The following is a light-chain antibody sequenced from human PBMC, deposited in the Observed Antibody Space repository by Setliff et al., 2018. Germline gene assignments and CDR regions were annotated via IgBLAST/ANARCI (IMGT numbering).Light chain of an antibody. CDR2: DVT. CDR1: SIGVSGYDY. J-gene: IGLJ1*01. Sequence: QPVLAQPPSASGSPGQSVTISCVGPSIGVSGYDYVSWYQQHPGKAPQLIIYDVTKRPSGVPDRFSGSRSGNTASLTVSGLQPEDEADYYCSCHTGGNNVVFGSGTKVTVL. V-gene: IGLV2-8*01. CDR3: SCHTGGNNVV.